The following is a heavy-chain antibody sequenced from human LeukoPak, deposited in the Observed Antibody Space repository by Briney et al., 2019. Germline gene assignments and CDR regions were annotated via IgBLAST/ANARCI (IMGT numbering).Heavy chain of an antibody. D-gene: IGHD2-15*01. V-gene: IGHV4-59*01. CDR3: ARDFCSGDSCYSYFHY. J-gene: IGHJ4*02. Sequence: SETLSLTCSVSGGSISGYYWSWIRQPPGKGLEWLGYIYSSGGTNYNPSLKSRVTISLDTSKNQFSLRLSSVTAADTAVYYCARDFCSGDSCYSYFHYWGQGTLVTVSS. CDR2: IYSSGGT. CDR1: GGSISGYY.